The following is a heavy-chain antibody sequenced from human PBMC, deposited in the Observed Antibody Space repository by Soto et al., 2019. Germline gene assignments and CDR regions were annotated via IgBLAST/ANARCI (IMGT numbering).Heavy chain of an antibody. J-gene: IGHJ4*02. Sequence: GGSLRHSCAASGFTFSSDGMHWVRQAPGKGLEWVAVISYDGSNKYYADSVKGRFTISRDNSKNTLYLQMNSLRAEDTAVYYCAKGADSSGYYNFDYWGQGTLVTVSS. V-gene: IGHV3-30*18. D-gene: IGHD3-22*01. CDR2: ISYDGSNK. CDR1: GFTFSSDG. CDR3: AKGADSSGYYNFDY.